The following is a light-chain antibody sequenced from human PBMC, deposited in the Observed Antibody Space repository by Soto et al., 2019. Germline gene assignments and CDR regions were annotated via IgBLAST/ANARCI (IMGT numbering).Light chain of an antibody. CDR2: SAS. CDR3: QHYNNSLT. Sequence: EIVMTQSPATLSVSPGERATLSCRASQSVSSNLDWYQQKPGQAPSLLIYSASTRATGIPARFSGRGSGTDFPLTISILQAEDFAVYYCQHYNNSLTFGGGTKVEIK. V-gene: IGKV3-15*01. CDR1: QSVSSN. J-gene: IGKJ4*01.